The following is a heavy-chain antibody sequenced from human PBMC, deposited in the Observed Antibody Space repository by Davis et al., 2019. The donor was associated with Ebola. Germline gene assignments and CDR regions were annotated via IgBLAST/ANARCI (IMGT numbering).Heavy chain of an antibody. CDR3: ARGRLVNYYYYMDV. J-gene: IGHJ6*03. Sequence: ASVKVSCKASGYTFTSYDINWVRQATGQGLEWMGWMNPNSGNTGYSQKFQGRVTITRDTSASTAYMELSSLRSEDTAVYYCARGRLVNYYYYMDVWGKGTTVTVSS. CDR2: MNPNSGNT. CDR1: GYTFTSYD. D-gene: IGHD6-19*01. V-gene: IGHV1-8*01.